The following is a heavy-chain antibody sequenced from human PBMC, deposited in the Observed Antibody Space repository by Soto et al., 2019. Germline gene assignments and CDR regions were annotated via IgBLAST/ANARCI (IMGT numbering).Heavy chain of an antibody. CDR2: ISSSGSNI. CDR1: GFTFSDYY. J-gene: IGHJ6*03. V-gene: IGHV3-11*01. D-gene: IGHD4-17*01. CDR3: ARTPYLDYRRNLYYLDV. Sequence: QVQLVESGGGVVQPGGSLRLSCAASGFTFSDYYMNWIRQAPGKGLEWVSYISSSGSNIYYADSVKGRFTISRDNAKNSLYLQMNSLRAEDTAVYYCARTPYLDYRRNLYYLDVWGKGTPVTVSS.